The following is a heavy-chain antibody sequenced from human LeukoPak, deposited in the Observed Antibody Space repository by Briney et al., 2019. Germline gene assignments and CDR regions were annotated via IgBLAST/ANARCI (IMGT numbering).Heavy chain of an antibody. D-gene: IGHD3-3*01. CDR1: GFNFNTYT. Sequence: GGPLRLSCAASGFNFNTYTMNWVRQAPGKGLEWVSSITYNSIYIYYADSLEGRYAISRDNVKNSLYLQLSSLRAEDTAVYYCARGSLIDFWGQGTLVSVSS. V-gene: IGHV3-21*01. CDR3: ARGSLIDF. J-gene: IGHJ4*02. CDR2: ITYNSIYI.